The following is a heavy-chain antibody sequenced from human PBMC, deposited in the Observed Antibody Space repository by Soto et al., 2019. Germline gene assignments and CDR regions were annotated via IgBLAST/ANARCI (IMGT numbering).Heavy chain of an antibody. CDR3: ARAGSSSSGDYYYYYGMDV. J-gene: IGHJ6*02. Sequence: SQTLSLTCAISADSVSSNSAAWNWIRQSPSRGLEWLGRTYYRSKWYNDYAVSVKSRITINPDTSKNQFSLQLNSVTPEDTAVYYGARAGSSSSGDYYYYYGMDVWGQGTTVTVSS. V-gene: IGHV6-1*01. CDR1: ADSVSSNSAA. D-gene: IGHD6-6*01. CDR2: TYYRSKWYN.